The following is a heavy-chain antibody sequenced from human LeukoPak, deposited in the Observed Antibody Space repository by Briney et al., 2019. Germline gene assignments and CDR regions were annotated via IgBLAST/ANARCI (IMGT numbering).Heavy chain of an antibody. V-gene: IGHV3-7*01. CDR1: GFTFSSYW. D-gene: IGHD6-13*01. J-gene: IGHJ6*02. CDR3: ARDQAEHSSWLLAYGMDV. Sequence: GGSLRLSCAASGFTFSSYWMSWVRQAPGKGLEWVANIKQDGSEKYYVDSVKGRFTISRDNSKNTLYLQMNSLRAEDTAVYYCARDQAEHSSWLLAYGMDVWGQGTTVTVSS. CDR2: IKQDGSEK.